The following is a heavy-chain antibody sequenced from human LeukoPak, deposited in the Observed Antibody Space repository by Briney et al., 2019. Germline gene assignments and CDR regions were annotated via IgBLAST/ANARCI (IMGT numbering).Heavy chain of an antibody. V-gene: IGHV3-53*01. J-gene: IGHJ4*02. Sequence: QPGGSLRLSCAASGFSVNNNYMNWVRQATGKGLEWVSLMDNFGYKHYSDSVEGRVTISRDSSRNTVYLQLNSLRAEDTAVYYCTKAGIAVPATPDYWGQGTLVTVSS. D-gene: IGHD6-19*01. CDR3: TKAGIAVPATPDY. CDR2: MDNFGYK. CDR1: GFSVNNNY.